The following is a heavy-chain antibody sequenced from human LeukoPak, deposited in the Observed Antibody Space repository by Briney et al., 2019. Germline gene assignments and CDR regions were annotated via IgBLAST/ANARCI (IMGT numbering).Heavy chain of an antibody. J-gene: IGHJ6*03. Sequence: PSETLSLTCTVSGGSISSSSYYWGWIRQPPGKGLEWIGSIYYSGSTYYNPSLKSRVTISVDTSKNQFSLKLSSVTAADTAVYYCARGRYCSSTSCYGYYYYYYMDVWGKGTTVTISS. CDR2: IYYSGST. V-gene: IGHV4-39*01. CDR1: GGSISSSSYY. CDR3: ARGRYCSSTSCYGYYYYYYMDV. D-gene: IGHD2-2*01.